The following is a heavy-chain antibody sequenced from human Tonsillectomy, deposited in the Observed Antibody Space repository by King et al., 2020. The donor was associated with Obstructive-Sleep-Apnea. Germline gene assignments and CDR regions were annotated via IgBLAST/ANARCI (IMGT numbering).Heavy chain of an antibody. CDR2: IYWNDDK. D-gene: IGHD3-10*01. CDR1: GFSLSTSGVG. V-gene: IGHV2-5*01. CDR3: PQGSGFGELFY. J-gene: IGHJ4*02. Sequence: TLKESGPTLVKPTQTLTLTCTFSGFSLSTSGVGVGWIRQPPGKALEWLALIYWNDDKRYSPSLKSRLTITKDTSKNQVVLTMTNMDPVETATYYCPQGSGFGELFYWGQGTLVTVSS.